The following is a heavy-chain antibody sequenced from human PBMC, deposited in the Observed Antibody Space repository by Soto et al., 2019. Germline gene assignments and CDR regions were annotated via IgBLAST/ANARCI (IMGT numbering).Heavy chain of an antibody. CDR3: VKDDGGYPSTAPH. V-gene: IGHV3-23*01. CDR2: ISGSGDRT. J-gene: IGHJ4*02. Sequence: DVQLLESGGGLVQPGGSLRLSCAASGITISNYPMSWVRQAPGKGLDWVSGISGSGDRTYYADSAKGRFTISKDISMNSPSLQLDSLGVEDTAVYFCVKDDGGYPSTAPHWGQGTLVTVSS. CDR1: GITISNYP. D-gene: IGHD3-22*01.